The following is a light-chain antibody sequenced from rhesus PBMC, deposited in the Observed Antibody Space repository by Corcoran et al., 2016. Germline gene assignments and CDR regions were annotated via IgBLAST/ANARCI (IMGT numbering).Light chain of an antibody. Sequence: DIQMTQSPSSLSASVGDRVTITCRARQDISNYLSWYQQKPGEAPKRLIYFASRLQSGVPSRFSGSGSGTQFTLTVSSLQPGDFASYYCLQYNNKRTFGQGTKVEIK. J-gene: IGKJ1*01. CDR3: LQYNNKRT. CDR1: QDISNY. V-gene: IGKV1-36*01. CDR2: FAS.